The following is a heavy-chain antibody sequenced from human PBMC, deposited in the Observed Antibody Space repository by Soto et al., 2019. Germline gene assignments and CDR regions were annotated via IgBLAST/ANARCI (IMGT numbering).Heavy chain of an antibody. J-gene: IGHJ6*02. CDR3: ARESANYYYYGMDV. D-gene: IGHD2-15*01. CDR2: IKQDGSEK. CDR1: GFTVSSNY. V-gene: IGHV3-7*05. Sequence: GGSLRLSCAASGFTVSSNYMSWVRQAPGKGLEWVANIKQDGSEKYYVDSVKGRFTISRDNAKNSLYLQMNSLRAEDTAVYYCARESANYYYYGMDVWGQGTTVTVSS.